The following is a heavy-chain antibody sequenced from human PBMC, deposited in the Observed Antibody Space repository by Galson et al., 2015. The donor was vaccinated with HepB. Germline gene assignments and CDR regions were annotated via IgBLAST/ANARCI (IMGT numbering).Heavy chain of an antibody. D-gene: IGHD2-21*01. CDR1: GDSFLSYA. CDR3: ASAQCDTARYYYHHMGV. CDR2: ITPVFGSP. V-gene: IGHV1-69*13. J-gene: IGHJ6*03. Sequence: SVKVSCKASGDSFLSYAISWVRQAPGQGLEWMGGITPVFGSPDYAQKLQVRLTISADESSSTVFMELSSLRSEDTAVYYCASAQCDTARYYYHHMGVWGVGTSVTVSS.